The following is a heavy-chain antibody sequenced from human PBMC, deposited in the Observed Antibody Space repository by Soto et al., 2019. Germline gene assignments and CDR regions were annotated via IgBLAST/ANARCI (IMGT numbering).Heavy chain of an antibody. Sequence: SETLSLTCSVSGDSISTVDYFWAWIRQPPGQALEYIGYIYKSATTYYNPSFESRVAISLDTSKSQFSLDVTSVTAADTAVYFCARGRYCLTGRCFPNWFDSWGQGTLVTVSS. J-gene: IGHJ5*01. CDR1: GDSISTVDYF. CDR3: ARGRYCLTGRCFPNWFDS. D-gene: IGHD2-15*01. CDR2: IYKSATT. V-gene: IGHV4-30-4*01.